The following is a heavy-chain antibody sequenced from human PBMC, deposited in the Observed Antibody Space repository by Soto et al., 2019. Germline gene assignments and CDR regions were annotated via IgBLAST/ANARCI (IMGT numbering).Heavy chain of an antibody. CDR2: VIPVSRTP. CDR3: ARGVASSD. J-gene: IGHJ4*02. V-gene: IGHV1-69*01. CDR1: GVTFSSDS. D-gene: IGHD5-12*01. Sequence: QVQLVQSEAEVKKPGSSVKVSCKSSGVTFSSDSISWVRQAPGQGLEWVGGVIPVSRTPTYAQKFQGRVTISADESTRTAYIEVSSLTSEDTAVYYCARGVASSDWGQGTLVTVSS.